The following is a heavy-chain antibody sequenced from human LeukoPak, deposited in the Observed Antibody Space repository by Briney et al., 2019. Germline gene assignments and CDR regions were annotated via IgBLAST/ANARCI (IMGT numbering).Heavy chain of an antibody. CDR2: ISDDGSNG. CDR1: GFTFSSYA. CDR3: ARGPLAYCGGDCYGNWFDP. D-gene: IGHD2-21*02. J-gene: IGHJ5*02. Sequence: PGGSLRLSCEASGFTFSSYAMHWVRQAPGRGLEWVTVISDDGSNGYYAGSVKGRFTISRDNSQNTLHVQMSSLRPEDTAVYYCARGPLAYCGGDCYGNWFDPWGQGTLVTVSS. V-gene: IGHV3-30*04.